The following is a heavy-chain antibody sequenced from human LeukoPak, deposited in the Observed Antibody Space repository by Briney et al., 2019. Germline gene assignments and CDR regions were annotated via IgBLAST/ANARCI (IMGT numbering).Heavy chain of an antibody. CDR1: GGSISSFY. J-gene: IGHJ4*02. CDR3: ASTARLFQH. CDR2: IFHNGDI. V-gene: IGHV4-59*08. D-gene: IGHD6-25*01. Sequence: SETLSLTCTVSGGSISSFYWSWIRQSPGKGLECIGYIFHNGDINYNPSLKSRVTITMDTSKNQFSLRLSSVTAADMAVYFCASTARLFQHWGQGALVTVSS.